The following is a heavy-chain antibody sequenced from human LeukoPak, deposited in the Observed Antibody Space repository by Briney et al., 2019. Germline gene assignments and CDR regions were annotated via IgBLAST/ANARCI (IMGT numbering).Heavy chain of an antibody. CDR2: INSDGSWT. V-gene: IGHV3-74*01. CDR3: VSFYEAY. CDR1: GNYL. D-gene: IGHD2/OR15-2a*01. J-gene: IGHJ4*02. Sequence: GSLRLSCAASGNYLMHWVRQAPGKGLVWVSHINSDGSWTSYADSVKGRFTISKDNAKSTVYLQMNNLRAEDTAVYYCVSFYEAYWGRGTLVTVSS.